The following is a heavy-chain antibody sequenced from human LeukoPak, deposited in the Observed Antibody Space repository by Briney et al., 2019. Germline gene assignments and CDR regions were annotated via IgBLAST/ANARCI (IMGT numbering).Heavy chain of an antibody. D-gene: IGHD5-18*01. Sequence: GPVKVSCKASGYTFTSYDNNWVRQATGQGLEWMGWMNPNSGNTGYAQKFQGRVTITRNTSISTAYMELSSLRSEDTAVYYCARDVYSYGGNWFDPWGQGTLVTVSS. V-gene: IGHV1-8*03. CDR2: MNPNSGNT. CDR1: GYTFTSYD. J-gene: IGHJ5*02. CDR3: ARDVYSYGGNWFDP.